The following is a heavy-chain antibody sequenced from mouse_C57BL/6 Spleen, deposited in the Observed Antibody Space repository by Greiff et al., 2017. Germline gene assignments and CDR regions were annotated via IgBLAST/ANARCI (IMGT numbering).Heavy chain of an antibody. Sequence: VQLQQSGPELVKPGASVKMSCKASGYTFTDYNMHWVKQSHGKSLEWIGYINPNNGGTSYNQKFKGKATLTVNKSSSTAYMELRSLTSEDSAVYYCSYYGNYVGYFDVWGTGTTVTVSS. CDR2: INPNNGGT. J-gene: IGHJ1*03. V-gene: IGHV1-22*01. CDR3: SYYGNYVGYFDV. CDR1: GYTFTDYN. D-gene: IGHD2-10*01.